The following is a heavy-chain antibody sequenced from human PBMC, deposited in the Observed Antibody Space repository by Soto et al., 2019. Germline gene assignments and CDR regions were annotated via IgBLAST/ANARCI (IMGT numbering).Heavy chain of an antibody. CDR2: INTYNGNT. V-gene: IGHV1-18*01. J-gene: IGHJ5*02. Sequence: QVQLVQSGAEVKKPGASVKVSCKASGYTFTNYGISWVRQAPGQGPEWMGWINTYNGNTNHAQKLQGRVTMTTDTSTSTAYMELRSLRSDDTAVYYCARGVGSGTYYNQYNWFDPWGQGTLVTVSS. CDR1: GYTFTNYG. CDR3: ARGVGSGTYYNQYNWFDP. D-gene: IGHD3-10*01.